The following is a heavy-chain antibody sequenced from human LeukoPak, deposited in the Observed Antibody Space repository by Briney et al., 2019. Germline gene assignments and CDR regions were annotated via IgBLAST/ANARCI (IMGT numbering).Heavy chain of an antibody. CDR3: AKVMLHYDILTGYSRDY. Sequence: PGGSLRLSCAASGFTFNDYYMSWIRQAPGKGLEWVSAISGSGGSTYYADSVKGRFTISRDNSKNTLYLQMNSLRAEDTAVYYCAKVMLHYDILTGYSRDYWGQGTLVTVSS. D-gene: IGHD3-9*01. V-gene: IGHV3-23*01. J-gene: IGHJ4*02. CDR2: ISGSGGST. CDR1: GFTFNDYY.